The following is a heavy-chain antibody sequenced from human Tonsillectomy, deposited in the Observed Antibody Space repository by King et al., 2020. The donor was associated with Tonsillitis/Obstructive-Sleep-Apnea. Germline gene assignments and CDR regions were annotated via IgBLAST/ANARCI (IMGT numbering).Heavy chain of an antibody. D-gene: IGHD5-24*01. CDR3: ARDRDGYNLGMFDY. Sequence: VQLVESGGGLIQPGGSLRLSCAASGFTVSSNYMSWVRLAPGKGLEWVSVIYSGGSTYYADSVKGRFTISRDNSKNTLYLQMNSLRAEDTAVYYCARDRDGYNLGMFDYWGQGTLVTVSS. CDR2: IYSGGST. CDR1: GFTVSSNY. J-gene: IGHJ4*02. V-gene: IGHV3-53*01.